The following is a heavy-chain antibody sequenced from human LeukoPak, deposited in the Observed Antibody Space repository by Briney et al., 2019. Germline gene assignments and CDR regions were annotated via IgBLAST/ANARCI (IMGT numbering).Heavy chain of an antibody. CDR1: GFTFSTYA. CDR2: ISGSGGST. CDR3: AKSGDYYYYYYMDV. V-gene: IGHV3-23*01. J-gene: IGHJ6*03. D-gene: IGHD3-10*01. Sequence: GGSLRLSCAASGFTFSTYAMSWVRQAPGKGLEWVSAISGSGGSTYYADSVKGRLTISRDNSKNTLYLQMNSLRAEDTAVYYCAKSGDYYYYYYMDVWGKGTTVTVSS.